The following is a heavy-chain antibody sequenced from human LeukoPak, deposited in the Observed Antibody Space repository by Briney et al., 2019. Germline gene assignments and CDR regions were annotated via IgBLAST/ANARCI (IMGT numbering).Heavy chain of an antibody. CDR2: ISAYNGHT. CDR1: GYPFSSYG. D-gene: IGHD1-26*01. J-gene: IGHJ4*02. V-gene: IGHV1-18*01. Sequence: ASVKVSCKGSGYPFSSYGITWVRQAPGQGLEWVGWISAYNGHTQYGQNVQGRVTMTTETSTTTAYLELRNLTSDDTAVYFCASGAYYPFDFWGQGILVTVSS. CDR3: ASGAYYPFDF.